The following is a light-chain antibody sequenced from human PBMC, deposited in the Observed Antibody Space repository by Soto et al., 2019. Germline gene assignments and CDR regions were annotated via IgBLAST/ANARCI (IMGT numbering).Light chain of an antibody. J-gene: IGKJ2*03. CDR3: QQYTTYYS. Sequence: DIQMTQSPSPLSASVGDRVTITCRASQSIETWLAWYQQKPGKAPKLLIYKASTLQSGVPSRFSGSGSGADFTLTISSLQPDDFGTYYCQQYTTYYSFGQGTKVDIK. CDR2: KAS. CDR1: QSIETW. V-gene: IGKV1-5*03.